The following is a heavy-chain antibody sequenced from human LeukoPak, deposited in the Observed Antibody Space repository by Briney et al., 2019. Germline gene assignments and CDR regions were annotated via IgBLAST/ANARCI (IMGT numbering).Heavy chain of an antibody. V-gene: IGHV6-1*01. CDR3: ARDPDSSHEWGPFDP. CDR1: GDSVSSNSAS. J-gene: IGHJ5*02. D-gene: IGHD1-26*01. CDR2: TYYRSKWNT. Sequence: SQTLSLTCAISGDSVSSNSASWNWIRQSPSRGLEWLGRTYYRSKWNTDYAVSVKGRITINPDTSKNQFSLYLNSVTPEDTAVYYCARDPDSSHEWGPFDPWGQGTLVTVSS.